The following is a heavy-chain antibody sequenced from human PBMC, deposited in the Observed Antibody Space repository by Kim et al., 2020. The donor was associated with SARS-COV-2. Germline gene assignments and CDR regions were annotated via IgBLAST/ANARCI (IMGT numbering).Heavy chain of an antibody. D-gene: IGHD1-26*01. V-gene: IGHV3-7*01. CDR2: GSEK. Sequence: GSEKYYLDSVKGRFTISRDNAKNSLYLQMNSLRAEDTAVYYCARGTYSPYWGQGTLVTISS. J-gene: IGHJ4*02. CDR3: ARGTYSPY.